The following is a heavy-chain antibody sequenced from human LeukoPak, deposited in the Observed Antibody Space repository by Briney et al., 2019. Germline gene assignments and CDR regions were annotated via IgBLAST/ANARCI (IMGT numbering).Heavy chain of an antibody. V-gene: IGHV3-21*01. CDR1: GFTFNTQS. CDR2: ICSSGGHI. CDR3: ARGLGWITPGAPYFDL. Sequence: GGSLRLSCAASGFTFNTQSMNWVRQAPGKGLEWLSAICSSGGHIYYAGSVQGRFTISRDDAKESVYLQLNSLRAEDTAVYYCARGLGWITPGAPYFDLWGHGTLVTVSS. J-gene: IGHJ4*01. D-gene: IGHD5-12*01.